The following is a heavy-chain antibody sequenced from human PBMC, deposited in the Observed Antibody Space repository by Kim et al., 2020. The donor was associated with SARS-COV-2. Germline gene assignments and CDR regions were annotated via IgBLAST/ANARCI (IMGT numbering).Heavy chain of an antibody. Sequence: SETLSLTCIVSGGSISSSSYLWGWIRQPPGKGLEWIGNVDYSGSGYYNPALKSRVTISADTSKNRFSLKVTSLTGADTAVYYCARRCTTRGDGFDPWGQGTLVTVSS. D-gene: IGHD3-16*01. J-gene: IGHJ5*02. CDR3: ARRCTTRGDGFDP. V-gene: IGHV4-39*01. CDR2: VDYSGSG. CDR1: GGSISSSSYL.